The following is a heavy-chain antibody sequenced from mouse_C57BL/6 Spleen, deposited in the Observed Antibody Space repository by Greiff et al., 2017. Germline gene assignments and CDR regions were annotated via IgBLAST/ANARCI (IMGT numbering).Heavy chain of an antibody. J-gene: IGHJ3*01. CDR2: ISYDGSN. CDR3: AREDYDWFAY. CDR1: GYSITSGYY. V-gene: IGHV3-6*01. D-gene: IGHD2-4*01. Sequence: EVKLQESGPGLVKPSQSLSLTCSVTGYSITSGYYWNWLRQFPGNKLEWMGYISYDGSNNYNPSLKNRISITRDTSKNQFFLKLNSVTTEDTATYYCAREDYDWFAYWGQGTLVTVSA.